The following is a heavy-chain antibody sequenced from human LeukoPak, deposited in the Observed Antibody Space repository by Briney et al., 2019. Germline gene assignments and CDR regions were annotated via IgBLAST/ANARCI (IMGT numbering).Heavy chain of an antibody. CDR3: TRQGYYYDSSGYYRPGVDY. Sequence: GALRLTCAASGFTFSGSAMHWVRQASGKGLEWVGRIRSKANSYATAYAASVKGRFTISRDDSKNTAYLQMNSLKTEDTAVYYCTRQGYYYDSSGYYRPGVDYWGQGTLVTVSS. CDR1: GFTFSGSA. CDR2: IRSKANSYAT. J-gene: IGHJ4*02. V-gene: IGHV3-73*01. D-gene: IGHD3-22*01.